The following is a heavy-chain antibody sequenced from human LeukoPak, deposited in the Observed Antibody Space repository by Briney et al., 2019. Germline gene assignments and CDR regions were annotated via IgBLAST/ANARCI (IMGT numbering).Heavy chain of an antibody. CDR1: EFIFDDYG. CDR2: INWNGDSI. CDR3: ARVRNYGSGSPDY. Sequence: GGSPRLSCAASEFIFDDYGMNWVRQAPGKGLEWVSSINWNGDSIGYADSVKGRFTVSRDNAENSLYLHMHTLRAEDTAFYYCARVRNYGSGSPDYWGQGTLVTVSS. J-gene: IGHJ4*02. D-gene: IGHD3-10*01. V-gene: IGHV3-20*04.